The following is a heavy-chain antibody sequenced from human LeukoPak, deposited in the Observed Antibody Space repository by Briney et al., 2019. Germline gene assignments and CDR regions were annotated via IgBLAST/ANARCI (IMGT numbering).Heavy chain of an antibody. V-gene: IGHV1-8*01. J-gene: IGHJ6*02. CDR3: ARGYYGSGSCPHPYYYYGMDV. D-gene: IGHD3-10*01. CDR1: GYTLTSYD. Sequence: GASVKVSCKASGYTLTSYDINWVRQATGQGLEWMGWMNPNSGNTGYAQKFQGRVTMTRNTSISTAYMELSSLRSEDTAVYYCARGYYGSGSCPHPYYYYGMDVWGQGTTVTVSS. CDR2: MNPNSGNT.